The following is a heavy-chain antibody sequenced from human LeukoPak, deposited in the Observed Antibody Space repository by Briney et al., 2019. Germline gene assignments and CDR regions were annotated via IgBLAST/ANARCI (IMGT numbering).Heavy chain of an antibody. V-gene: IGHV1-24*01. CDR2: FGPEDGET. CDR3: ATIHSSSWSWYYFDY. Sequence: GASVKVSCKVSGYTLTELSMHWVRQAPGKGLEWMGGFGPEDGETIYAQKFQGRVTMTEDTSTDTAYMELSSLRSEDTAVYYCATIHSSSWSWYYFDYWGQGTLVTVSS. CDR1: GYTLTELS. J-gene: IGHJ4*02. D-gene: IGHD6-13*01.